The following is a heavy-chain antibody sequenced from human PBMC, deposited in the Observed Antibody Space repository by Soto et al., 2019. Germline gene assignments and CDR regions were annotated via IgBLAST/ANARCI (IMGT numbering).Heavy chain of an antibody. CDR2: IWYDGSNK. V-gene: IGHV3-33*01. D-gene: IGHD2-2*01. CDR3: ARDQGCSSTSCYAGHAYYGMDV. Sequence: HLGGSLRLSCAASGFTFSSYGMHWVRQAPGKGLEWVAVIWYDGSNKYYADSVKGRFTISRDNSKNTLYLQMNSLRAEDTAVYYCARDQGCSSTSCYAGHAYYGMDVWGQGTTVTVSS. CDR1: GFTFSSYG. J-gene: IGHJ6*02.